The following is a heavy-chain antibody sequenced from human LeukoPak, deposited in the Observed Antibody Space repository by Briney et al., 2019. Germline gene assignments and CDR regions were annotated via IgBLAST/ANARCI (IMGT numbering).Heavy chain of an antibody. D-gene: IGHD3-22*01. CDR3: AKDSRFSYDSSGYYPDY. CDR2: ISGSGGST. Sequence: GGSLRLSCAASEFTFSSYAMSWVRQAPGKGLEWVSGISGSGGSTYYADSVKGRFTISRDNSKNTLYLQMNSLRAEDTAVYYCAKDSRFSYDSSGYYPDYWGQGTRVTVSS. CDR1: EFTFSSYA. V-gene: IGHV3-23*01. J-gene: IGHJ4*02.